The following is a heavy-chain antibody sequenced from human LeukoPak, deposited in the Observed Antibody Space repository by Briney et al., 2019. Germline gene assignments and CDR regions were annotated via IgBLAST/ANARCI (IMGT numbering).Heavy chain of an antibody. D-gene: IGHD5-24*01. CDR3: ARATPGGLHGYSFDY. Sequence: GASVKVPCKASGYTFKNYDINWVRQATGQGLEWMGWMNPNSGNTGFAQKFQDRVSMTRDTSINTAYMELTSLRSGDTAVYYCARATPGGLHGYSFDYWGQGTVVTVYS. J-gene: IGHJ4*02. CDR1: GYTFKNYD. V-gene: IGHV1-8*02. CDR2: MNPNSGNT.